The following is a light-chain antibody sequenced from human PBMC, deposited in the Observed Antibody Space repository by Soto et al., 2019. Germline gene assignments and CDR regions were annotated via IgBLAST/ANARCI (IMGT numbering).Light chain of an antibody. V-gene: IGKV3-15*01. CDR3: QQYNNWPYT. Sequence: EIVMTQSPATLSVSPGERATLSCRASQSVSSNLAWYQQQPGQAPRLLIYGASTRATGIPARFSVSGSGTEFTLNISSLQSEDFAVYSCQQYNNWPYTFGQGTKLEIK. J-gene: IGKJ2*01. CDR2: GAS. CDR1: QSVSSN.